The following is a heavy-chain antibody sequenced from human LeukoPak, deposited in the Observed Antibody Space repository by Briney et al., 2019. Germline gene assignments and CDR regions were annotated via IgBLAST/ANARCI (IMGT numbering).Heavy chain of an antibody. CDR3: TRGEY. D-gene: IGHD7-27*01. CDR1: CYTFTSHG. V-gene: IGHV1-8*02. J-gene: IGHJ4*02. CDR2: MTPNNGNT. Sequence: GASVKVSCKPSCYTFTSHGITWVRQAPGPRLEGMGWMTPNNGNTGYRQKFQRRVTMTRNTSLSTAYMELSSLRAEHTAVYYFTRGEYWGQGTLVTVSS.